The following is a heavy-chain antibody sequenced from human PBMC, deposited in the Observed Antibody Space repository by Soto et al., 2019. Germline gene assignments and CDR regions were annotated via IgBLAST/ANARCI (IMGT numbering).Heavy chain of an antibody. CDR1: GYTFTGYY. V-gene: IGHV1-2*04. CDR3: ARKDYDFWSGYYNDY. Sequence: ASVKVSCKASGYTFTGYYMHWVRQAPGQGLEWMGWINPNSGGTNYAQKFQGWVTMTRDTSISTAYMELSRLRSEDTAVYYCARKDYDFWSGYYNDYWGQGTLVTVSS. D-gene: IGHD3-3*01. J-gene: IGHJ4*02. CDR2: INPNSGGT.